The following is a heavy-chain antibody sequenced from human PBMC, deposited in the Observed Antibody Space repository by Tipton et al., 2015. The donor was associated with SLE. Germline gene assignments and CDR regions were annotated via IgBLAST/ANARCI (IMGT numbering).Heavy chain of an antibody. CDR2: INHSGST. Sequence: TLSLTCAVSGGSISSSDWCSWIRQPPGKGLEWIGEINHSGSTNYNPSLKSRVTISVDTSKNQFSLKLSSVTAADTAVYYCARESSTGRQAHWGQGTLVTVSS. V-gene: IGHV4-4*02. J-gene: IGHJ4*02. CDR3: ARESSTGRQAH. D-gene: IGHD1-1*01. CDR1: GGSISSSDW.